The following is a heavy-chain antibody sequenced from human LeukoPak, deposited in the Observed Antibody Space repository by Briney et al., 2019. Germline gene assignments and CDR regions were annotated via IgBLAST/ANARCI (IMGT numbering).Heavy chain of an antibody. CDR1: GFTFGDYA. J-gene: IGHJ4*02. Sequence: HSGGSLRLSCSTSGFTFGDYAMSWVRQAPGKGLEWVGFIQAKAYGGATKYAASVNGRFSISRDDSQSIANLQMNDLKTEDTAVYYCTRAPHPRCSSSGRYLDYWGQGTLVTVSS. V-gene: IGHV3-49*04. CDR3: TRAPHPRCSSSGRYLDY. CDR2: IQAKAYGGAT. D-gene: IGHD2-2*01.